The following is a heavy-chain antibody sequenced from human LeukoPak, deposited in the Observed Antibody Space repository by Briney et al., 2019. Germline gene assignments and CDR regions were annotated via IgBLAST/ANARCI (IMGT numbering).Heavy chain of an antibody. CDR3: ARDSIYCRGTTCPLMDV. J-gene: IGHJ6*04. V-gene: IGHV3-23*01. Sequence: PGGSLRLSCAASGFTFNTYAMSWVRQAPGKGLEWVSMITSGGRSTYYADSVKGRFTISRDNSRNTVYLQMDSLRAEDTAVYYCARDSIYCRGTTCPLMDVWGKGTTVTVSS. D-gene: IGHD1-7*01. CDR2: ITSGGRST. CDR1: GFTFNTYA.